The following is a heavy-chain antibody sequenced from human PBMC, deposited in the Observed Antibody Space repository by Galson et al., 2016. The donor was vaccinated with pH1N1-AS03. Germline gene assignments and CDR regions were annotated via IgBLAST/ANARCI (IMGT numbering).Heavy chain of an antibody. CDR2: IYHGEAGTS. D-gene: IGHD3-16*01. J-gene: IGHJ4*02. CDR1: TFIARSNY. Sequence: SLRLSCAGSTFIARSNYMSWVRQAPGKGLEWVSVIYHGEAGTSYYADSVKGRFTISRDKSKNTMYLQMNSLRAEDTAIYYCTQGEGGGPDDDWGQGTLVTVSS. V-gene: IGHV3-53*01. CDR3: TQGEGGGPDDD.